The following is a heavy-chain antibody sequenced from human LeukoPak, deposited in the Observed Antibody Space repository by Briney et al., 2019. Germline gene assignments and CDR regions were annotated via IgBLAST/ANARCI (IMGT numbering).Heavy chain of an antibody. CDR1: GGSVSSGSFY. J-gene: IGHJ6*02. CDR3: ARESSSHYYYGMDV. V-gene: IGHV4-61*01. Sequence: SETLSLTCTVSGGSVSSGSFYWNWIRQPPGKGLEWIGYIYYSGSTSYNPSLKSRVTISVDTSKNQFSLKLRYVTAADTAMYYCARESSSHYYYGMDVWGQGTTVTVSS. CDR2: IYYSGST. D-gene: IGHD6-6*01.